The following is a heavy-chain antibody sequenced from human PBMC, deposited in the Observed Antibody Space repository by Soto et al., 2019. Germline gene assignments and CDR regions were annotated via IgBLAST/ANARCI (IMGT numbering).Heavy chain of an antibody. Sequence: EVQLVESGGGLIPPGGSLRLSCAASGFIVNSAYMTWVRQAPGKGLEWLSMINSDGSTLYAESVKGRFTISRDNSKNRLDLQINRLRAEDTAMYYWARSGYSFAWGYGGQGTLVIVTS. CDR2: INSDGST. J-gene: IGHJ4*02. V-gene: IGHV3-53*01. CDR3: ARSGYSFAWGY. D-gene: IGHD5-18*01. CDR1: GFIVNSAY.